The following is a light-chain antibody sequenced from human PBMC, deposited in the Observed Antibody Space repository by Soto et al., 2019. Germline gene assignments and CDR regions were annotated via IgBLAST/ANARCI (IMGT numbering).Light chain of an antibody. J-gene: IGKJ1*01. CDR2: DAS. V-gene: IGKV1-5*01. CDR1: QSISNW. Sequence: DIQMTQSPSTLSASVGDRVTITCRASQSISNWLAWYQQKPGKAPKLLIYDASSLERGVPSRFSGSGSGTECTLTISSLQPDDFAAYYCQQCNGYSRTCGQGTKVEIK. CDR3: QQCNGYSRT.